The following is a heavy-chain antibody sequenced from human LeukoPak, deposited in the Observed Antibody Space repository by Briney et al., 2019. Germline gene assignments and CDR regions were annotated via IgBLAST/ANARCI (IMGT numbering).Heavy chain of an antibody. CDR2: IYYSGST. CDR3: ARREYSSGLDY. Sequence: SETLSLTCTVSGGSISSSSYYWGWIRRPPGKGLEWIGSIYYSGSTYYNPSLKSRVTISVDTSKNQFSLKLSSVTAADTAVYYCARREYSSGLDYWGQGTLVTVSS. CDR1: GGSISSSSYY. V-gene: IGHV4-39*01. J-gene: IGHJ4*02. D-gene: IGHD6-19*01.